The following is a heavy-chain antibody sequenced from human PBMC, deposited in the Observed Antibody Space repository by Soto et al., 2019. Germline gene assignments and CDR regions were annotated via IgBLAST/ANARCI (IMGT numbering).Heavy chain of an antibody. CDR1: GGSISSYY. CDR3: AGGERGSWPHYYGMDV. J-gene: IGHJ6*02. Sequence: PSETLSLTCTVSGGSISSYYWSWIRQPAGKGLEWTGRIYTSGSTNYNPSLKSRVTMSVDTSKNQFSLKLSSVTAADTAVYYCAGGERGSWPHYYGMDVWGQGTTVTVSS. D-gene: IGHD2-15*01. CDR2: IYTSGST. V-gene: IGHV4-4*07.